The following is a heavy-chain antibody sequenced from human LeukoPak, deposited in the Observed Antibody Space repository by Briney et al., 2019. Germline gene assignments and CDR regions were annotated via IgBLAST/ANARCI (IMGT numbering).Heavy chain of an antibody. CDR2: ISYDGSHK. CDR1: GFTFSSYA. Sequence: GGSLRLSCAASGFTFSSYAMYWVRQAPGKGLEWVAVISYDGSHKHYADSVKGRFTISRDNSKNTLYLQMKSLRAEDTAVYYCAKDRSGTLDYWGQGTLVTVSS. CDR3: AKDRSGTLDY. D-gene: IGHD1-26*01. J-gene: IGHJ4*02. V-gene: IGHV3-30*18.